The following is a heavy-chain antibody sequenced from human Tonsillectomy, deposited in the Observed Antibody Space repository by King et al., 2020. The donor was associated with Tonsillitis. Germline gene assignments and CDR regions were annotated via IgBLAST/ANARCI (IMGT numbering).Heavy chain of an antibody. D-gene: IGHD2-15*01. CDR3: ASDRNRASEGLDI. V-gene: IGHV3-66*01. CDR2: IYSGGSI. J-gene: IGHJ3*02. Sequence: VQLVESGGGLVQPGGSLRLSCAASGFTVSSNYMNWVRQAPGKGLEWVSIIYSGGSIYYAESVKGRFTISRDNSKNTLYLQMNSLRAEDTAVYYCASDRNRASEGLDIRGQGTMVTVSS. CDR1: GFTVSSNY.